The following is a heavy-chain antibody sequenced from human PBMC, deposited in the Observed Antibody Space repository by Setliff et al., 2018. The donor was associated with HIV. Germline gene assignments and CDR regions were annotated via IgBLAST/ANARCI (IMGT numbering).Heavy chain of an antibody. CDR1: GDSISSSTDY. D-gene: IGHD2-21*01. CDR2: TYYSGST. V-gene: IGHV4-39*01. J-gene: IGHJ4*02. Sequence: SETLSLTCSVSGDSISSSTDYWGWIRQPPGKGLEWIGSTYYSGSTHYNPSLQSRVTVSVDTSKNQFSLNLSSVTAADTAVYYCARIRRASGYLDYWGQGTLVTVSS. CDR3: ARIRRASGYLDY.